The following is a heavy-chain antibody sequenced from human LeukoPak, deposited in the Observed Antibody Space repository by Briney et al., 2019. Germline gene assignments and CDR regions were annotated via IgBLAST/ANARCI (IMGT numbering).Heavy chain of an antibody. CDR3: AEDSYSKGDY. CDR2: IKNDGTVK. D-gene: IGHD6-13*01. CDR1: GFTFSYHW. J-gene: IGHJ4*02. V-gene: IGHV3-7*01. Sequence: QPGGSLTLSCAASGFTFSYHWMTWVRQAPGKGLEWVANIKNDGTVKNYVDSVKGRFTISRDNAKNSLYLQMNSLRAEDTAVYYCAEDSYSKGDYWGQGVLVTVSS.